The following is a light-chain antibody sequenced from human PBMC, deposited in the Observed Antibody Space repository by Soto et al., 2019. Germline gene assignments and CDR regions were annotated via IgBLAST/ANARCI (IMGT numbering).Light chain of an antibody. Sequence: QSALTQPASVSGSPGQSITISCTGTSSDVGGYEHVSWYQQHPGKVPKLLIYDVSNRPSGVSNRFSASKSGNTASLTISGLLAEEEADYYCSSYSTAGTPKYLFGTGTKLTVL. CDR2: DVS. J-gene: IGLJ1*01. V-gene: IGLV2-14*03. CDR1: SSDVGGYEH. CDR3: SSYSTAGTPKYL.